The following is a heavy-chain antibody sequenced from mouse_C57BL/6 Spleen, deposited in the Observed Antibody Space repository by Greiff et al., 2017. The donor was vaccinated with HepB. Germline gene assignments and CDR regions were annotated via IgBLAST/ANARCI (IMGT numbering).Heavy chain of an antibody. CDR3: ARFTTVVATSGNYFDY. J-gene: IGHJ2*01. D-gene: IGHD1-1*01. Sequence: EVKLQESGPELVKPGASVKISCKASGYSFTGYYMNWVKQSPEKSLEWIGEINASTGGTTYNQKFKAKATLTVDKSSSTAYMQLKSLTSEDSAVYYCARFTTVVATSGNYFDYWGQGTTLTVSS. V-gene: IGHV1-42*01. CDR1: GYSFTGYY. CDR2: INASTGGT.